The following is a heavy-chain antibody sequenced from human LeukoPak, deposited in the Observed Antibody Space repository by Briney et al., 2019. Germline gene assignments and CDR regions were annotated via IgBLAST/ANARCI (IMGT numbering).Heavy chain of an antibody. D-gene: IGHD3-10*01. J-gene: IGHJ3*02. CDR2: IYYSGST. V-gene: IGHV4-59*01. CDR1: GVSISSYY. Sequence: PSETLSLTCTVSGVSISSYYWSWLRQPPGKGLEWIGYIYYSGSTNYNPSLKSRVTISVDTSKNQFSLKLSSVTAADTAVYYCARDYYGSGSRHFDAFDIWGQGTMVTVSS. CDR3: ARDYYGSGSRHFDAFDI.